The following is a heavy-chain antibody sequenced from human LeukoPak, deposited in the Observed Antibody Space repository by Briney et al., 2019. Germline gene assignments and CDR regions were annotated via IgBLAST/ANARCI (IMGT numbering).Heavy chain of an antibody. J-gene: IGHJ4*02. Sequence: GGSLRLSCTASGFTFSSYWMSWVRQAPEKGLEWVSSISGSGDSTYYADSVKGRVTISRDNAKNSLYLQINSLRADDTAVYYCARYQVAIDYWGQGTLVTVSA. D-gene: IGHD2-2*01. CDR2: ISGSGDST. CDR1: GFTFSSYW. V-gene: IGHV3-23*01. CDR3: ARYQVAIDY.